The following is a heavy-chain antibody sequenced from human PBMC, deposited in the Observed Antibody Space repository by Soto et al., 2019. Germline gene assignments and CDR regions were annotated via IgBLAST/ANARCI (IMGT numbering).Heavy chain of an antibody. CDR2: INSDGSST. CDR3: ANSISSRQDWYFDL. V-gene: IGHV3-74*01. J-gene: IGHJ2*01. D-gene: IGHD6-6*01. CDR1: GFTFSSYW. Sequence: EVQLVESGGGLVQPGGSLRLSCAASGFTFSSYWMHWVRQPPGKGLVWVSRINSDGSSTSYADSVKGRFTISRDNAKNTLYLQMNSLRAEDTAVYYCANSISSRQDWYFDLWGRGTLVTVSS.